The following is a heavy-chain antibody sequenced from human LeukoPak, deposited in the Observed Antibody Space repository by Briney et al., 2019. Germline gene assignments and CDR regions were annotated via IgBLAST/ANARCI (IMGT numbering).Heavy chain of an antibody. Sequence: SETLSLTCTVSGGSISSYYWSWIRQPPGKGLEWIGYIYYSGSTNYNPSLKSRVTISVDTSKNQFSLKLSSVTAADTAVYYCAGSVVSFYYGMDVWGQGTKVTVSS. D-gene: IGHD3-22*01. V-gene: IGHV4-59*12. CDR1: GGSISSYY. J-gene: IGHJ6*02. CDR2: IYYSGST. CDR3: AGSVVSFYYGMDV.